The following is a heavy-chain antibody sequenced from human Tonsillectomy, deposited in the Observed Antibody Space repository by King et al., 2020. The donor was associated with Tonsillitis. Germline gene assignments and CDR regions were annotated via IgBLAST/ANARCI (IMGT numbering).Heavy chain of an antibody. CDR2: IKSKTDGGTT. Sequence: VQLVESGGGLVKPGGSLRLSCAASGFTFSNAWMSWVRQAPGKGLEWVGRIKSKTDGGTTDYAAPVKGRFTISRDDSKNTLYLQKNSLKTEDTAVYYCTTYDYGGNYYYYGMDVWGQGTTVTVSS. D-gene: IGHD4-23*01. J-gene: IGHJ6*02. V-gene: IGHV3-15*01. CDR1: GFTFSNAW. CDR3: TTYDYGGNYYYYGMDV.